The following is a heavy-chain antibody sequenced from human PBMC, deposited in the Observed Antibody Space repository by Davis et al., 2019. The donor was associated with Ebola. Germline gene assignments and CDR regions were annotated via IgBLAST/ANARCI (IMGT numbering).Heavy chain of an antibody. CDR3: VHYYYGMDV. J-gene: IGHJ6*04. CDR2: INTNTGNP. CDR1: GYTFTSYA. V-gene: IGHV7-4-1*02. Sequence: ASVKVSCKASGYTFTSYAMNWVRQAPGQGLEWMGWINTNTGNPTYAQGFTGRFVFSLDTSVSTAYLQISSLQAEDTAMYYCVHYYYGMDVWGKGTTVTVSS.